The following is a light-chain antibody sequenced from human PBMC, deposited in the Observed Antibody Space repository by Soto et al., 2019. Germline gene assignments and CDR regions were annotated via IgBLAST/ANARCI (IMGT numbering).Light chain of an antibody. CDR2: VAS. CDR3: QKYNTAPFT. CDR1: QAISTY. V-gene: IGKV1-27*01. J-gene: IGKJ3*01. Sequence: DIQMTQSPSSLAASVGDRVTITCRESQAISTYLSWYQQKPGEVPKVLIYVASTVPSGVPSRFSGSGSGTEFTLTISGLQHDDVATYYWQKYNTAPFTFVPGTKVEIK.